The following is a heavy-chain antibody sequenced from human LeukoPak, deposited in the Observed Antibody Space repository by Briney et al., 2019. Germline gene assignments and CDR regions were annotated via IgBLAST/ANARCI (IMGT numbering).Heavy chain of an antibody. CDR1: GYIFTGYY. CDR3: ARHPYSGSYHFDC. V-gene: IGHV1-2*02. CDR2: INPNSGGT. Sequence: AASVKVSCKASGYIFTGYYMHWVRQAPGQGLEWMGWINPNSGGTNSAQKFQGRVTMTRDTSISTAYMELSRLTSDDTAVYYCARHPYSGSYHFDCWGQGILVTVSS. J-gene: IGHJ4*02. D-gene: IGHD1-26*01.